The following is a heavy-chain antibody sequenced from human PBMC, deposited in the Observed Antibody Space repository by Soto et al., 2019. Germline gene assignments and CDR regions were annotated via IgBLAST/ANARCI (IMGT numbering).Heavy chain of an antibody. Sequence: QVQLVQSGTEVKKPGASAKVSCRASGYTFTSYGISWVRQAPGQGLEWMGWISAYNGNTNYAQKLQGRVTMTTDTSTSTAYMELRSLRSDDTAVYYCARDRRSNYPPYYYMDVWGKGTTVTVSS. J-gene: IGHJ6*03. D-gene: IGHD4-4*01. CDR3: ARDRRSNYPPYYYMDV. V-gene: IGHV1-18*01. CDR2: ISAYNGNT. CDR1: GYTFTSYG.